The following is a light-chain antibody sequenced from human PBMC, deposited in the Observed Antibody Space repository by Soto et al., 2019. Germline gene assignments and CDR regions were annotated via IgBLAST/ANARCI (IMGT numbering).Light chain of an antibody. J-gene: IGKJ2*01. CDR1: QGISNY. V-gene: IGKV1-27*01. CDR2: AAS. CDR3: QKYNSDPHT. Sequence: DIQMTQSPSSLSASVGDRVTITCRASQGISNYLAWYQQKPGKVPKLLIYAASTLQAVVPSRFSGSGSGTDFTLNISCLQPEDVATYYCQKYNSDPHTFGQGNKLEIK.